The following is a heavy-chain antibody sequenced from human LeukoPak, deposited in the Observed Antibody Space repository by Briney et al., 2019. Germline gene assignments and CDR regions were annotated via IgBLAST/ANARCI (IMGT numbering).Heavy chain of an antibody. CDR1: GGSISSYY. CDR3: ARDSMPIDY. V-gene: IGHV4-59*01. Sequence: PSETLSLTCTVSGGSISSYYWSWIRHPPGKGLEWIGYIYYSGSTNYNPSLKSRVTISVDTSKNQFSLKLSSVTAADTAVYYCARDSMPIDYWGQGTLVTVSS. D-gene: IGHD2/OR15-2a*01. J-gene: IGHJ4*02. CDR2: IYYSGST.